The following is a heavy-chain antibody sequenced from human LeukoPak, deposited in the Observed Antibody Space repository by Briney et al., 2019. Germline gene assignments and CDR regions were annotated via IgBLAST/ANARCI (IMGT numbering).Heavy chain of an antibody. J-gene: IGHJ5*02. D-gene: IGHD5-18*01. Sequence: GGSLRLSCAASGFTFSRYSMNWVRLAPGKGLEWVSYISESGSAIYYADSVKGRFTISRDNAKNSLYLQMNSLRAEDTAVYYCARDQYDYGYVSWFDPWGQGTLVTVSS. CDR3: ARDQYDYGYVSWFDP. CDR1: GFTFSRYS. CDR2: ISESGSAI. V-gene: IGHV3-48*04.